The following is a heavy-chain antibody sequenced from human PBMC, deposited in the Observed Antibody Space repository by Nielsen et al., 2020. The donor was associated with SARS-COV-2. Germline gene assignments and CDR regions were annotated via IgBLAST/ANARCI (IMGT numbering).Heavy chain of an antibody. CDR3: ARTGGTRIGLLYFDS. CDR2: IIRLSGA. Sequence: SVKVSCKASGDTLSSHGLFWVRQAPGQGLEWIGEIIRLSGANYAQKFQGRVTITADESTNTAYMELSSLSSEDSAVYYCARTGGTRIGLLYFDSWGQGTLVTVST. CDR1: GDTLSSHG. V-gene: IGHV1-69*13. J-gene: IGHJ4*02. D-gene: IGHD1/OR15-1a*01.